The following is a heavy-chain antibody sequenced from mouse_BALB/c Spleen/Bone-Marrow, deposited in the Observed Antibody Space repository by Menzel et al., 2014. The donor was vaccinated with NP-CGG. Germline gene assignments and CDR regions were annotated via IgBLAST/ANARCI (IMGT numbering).Heavy chain of an antibody. CDR3: AREGYDGQMDY. J-gene: IGHJ4*01. CDR1: GFTFSSYA. Sequence: EVKLQESGGGLVKPGGSLKLSCAASGFTFSSYAVSRVRQSPEKRLEWVAEISSGGSYTYYPDTVTGRFIISRDNAKNTLYLEMSSLRSEDTAMYYCAREGYDGQMDYWGQGTSVTVSS. V-gene: IGHV5-9-4*01. CDR2: ISSGGSYT. D-gene: IGHD2-2*01.